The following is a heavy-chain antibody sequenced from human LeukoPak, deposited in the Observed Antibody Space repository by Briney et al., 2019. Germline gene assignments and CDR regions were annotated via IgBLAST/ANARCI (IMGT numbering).Heavy chain of an antibody. J-gene: IGHJ6*03. V-gene: IGHV3-48*03. CDR3: ARRDPYYYYMDV. Sequence: GGSLRLSCAASGFTFSSYEMNWVRQAPGKGLEWVSYISSSGSTIYYADSVKGRFTISRDNAKNSLYLQMNSLRAEDTALYYCARRDPYYYYMDVWGKGTTVTVSS. CDR2: ISSSGSTI. CDR1: GFTFSSYE.